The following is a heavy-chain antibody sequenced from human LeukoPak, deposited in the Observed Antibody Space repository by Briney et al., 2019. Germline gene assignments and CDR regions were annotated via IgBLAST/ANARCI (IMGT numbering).Heavy chain of an antibody. V-gene: IGHV3-48*04. Sequence: GGSLRLSCAASGFTFDDYGMNWVRQAPGKGLEWVSYISSSSSTIYYADSVKGRFTVSRDNAKNTLYLQMNSLRAEDTAIYYCARVIGWDEPFDLWGQGTMVTVSS. D-gene: IGHD1-26*01. CDR3: ARVIGWDEPFDL. CDR2: ISSSSSTI. CDR1: GFTFDDYG. J-gene: IGHJ3*01.